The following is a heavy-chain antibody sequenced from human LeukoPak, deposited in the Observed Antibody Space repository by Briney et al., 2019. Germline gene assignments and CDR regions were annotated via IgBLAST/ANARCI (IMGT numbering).Heavy chain of an antibody. CDR3: AGDVDSSGCDY. Sequence: KPSETLSLTCTVSGGSISSSSYYWGWIRQPPGKGLEWIGSIYYSGSTYYNPSLKSRVTISVDTSKNQFSLKLSSVTAADTAVYYCAGDVDSSGCDYWGQGTLVTVSS. CDR1: GGSISSSSYY. V-gene: IGHV4-39*07. J-gene: IGHJ4*02. CDR2: IYYSGST. D-gene: IGHD3-22*01.